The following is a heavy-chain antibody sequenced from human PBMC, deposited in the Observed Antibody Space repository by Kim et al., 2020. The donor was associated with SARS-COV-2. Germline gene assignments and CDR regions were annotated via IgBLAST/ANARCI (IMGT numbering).Heavy chain of an antibody. Sequence: SETLSLTCAVSGGSISSSNWWSWVRQPPGKGLEWIGEIYHSGSTNYNPSLKSRVTISVDNSKNQFSLKLSSVTAADTAVYYCATCIAAAGYGMDVCGQGTTVTVSS. J-gene: IGHJ6*02. D-gene: IGHD6-13*01. V-gene: IGHV4-4*02. CDR3: ATCIAAAGYGMDV. CDR2: IYHSGST. CDR1: GGSISSSNW.